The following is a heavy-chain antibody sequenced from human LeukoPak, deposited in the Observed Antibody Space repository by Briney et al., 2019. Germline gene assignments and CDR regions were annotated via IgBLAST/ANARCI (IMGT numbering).Heavy chain of an antibody. CDR1: EFSVGSNY. J-gene: IGHJ4*02. V-gene: IGHV3-66*01. Sequence: PGGSLRLSCAASEFSVGSNYMTWVRQAPGKGLEWVSLIYSGGSTYYADSVKGRFTISRDNSKNTLYLQMNSLRAEDTAVYYCARELKYSSGCFDYWGQGTLVTVSS. D-gene: IGHD6-19*01. CDR2: IYSGGST. CDR3: ARELKYSSGCFDY.